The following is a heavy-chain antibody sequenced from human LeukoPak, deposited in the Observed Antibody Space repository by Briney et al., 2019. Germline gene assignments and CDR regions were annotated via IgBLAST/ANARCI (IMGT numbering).Heavy chain of an antibody. CDR2: MNPNSGNT. Sequence: ASVKVSCKASGYTFTSYDINWVRQATGQGLEWMGWMNPNSGNTGYAQKFHGRVTMTRNTSISTAYMELSSLRSEDTAVYYCASSYYYDSSGYYLWFDPWGQGTLVTVSS. CDR3: ASSYYYDSSGYYLWFDP. CDR1: GYTFTSYD. D-gene: IGHD3-22*01. J-gene: IGHJ5*02. V-gene: IGHV1-8*01.